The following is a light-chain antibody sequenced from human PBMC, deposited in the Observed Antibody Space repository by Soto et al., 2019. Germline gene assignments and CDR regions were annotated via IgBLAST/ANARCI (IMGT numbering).Light chain of an antibody. CDR2: EAF. Sequence: QSALTQPASVSGSPGQSITISCTGTNGDVTTYNLVSWYQQHPGKAPKLIIYEAFKRPSGISNRFSGSQSGTTASLTVSGLQAEDEANYFCCSYGGSPTFWVFGGGTKLTVL. CDR1: NGDVTTYNL. CDR3: CSYGGSPTFWV. J-gene: IGLJ3*02. V-gene: IGLV2-23*01.